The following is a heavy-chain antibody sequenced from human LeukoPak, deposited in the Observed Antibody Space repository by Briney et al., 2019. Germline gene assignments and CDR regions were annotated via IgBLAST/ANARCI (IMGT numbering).Heavy chain of an antibody. J-gene: IGHJ4*02. D-gene: IGHD7-27*01. Sequence: GGSLRLSCVASGFTFSNYGIHWARQAPGKGLEWVAFIRYDGTDKYYADSVKGRFSISRDNSKNTLYLQMNSLRAEDTALYYCAKDGNWADYWGQGTLVTVSS. CDR1: GFTFSNYG. CDR3: AKDGNWADY. CDR2: IRYDGTDK. V-gene: IGHV3-30*02.